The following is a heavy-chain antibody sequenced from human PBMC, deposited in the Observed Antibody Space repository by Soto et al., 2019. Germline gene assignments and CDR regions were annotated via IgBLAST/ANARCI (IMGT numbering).Heavy chain of an antibody. CDR2: ISYTGRT. J-gene: IGHJ6*02. CDR1: GDSVTSGSYY. D-gene: IGHD7-27*01. V-gene: IGHV4-61*03. CDR3: AREWGLLPYYVMNV. Sequence: LETLSLTCIVSGDSVTSGSYYWTWLRQPPGKGLEWIGYISYTGRTKYNPSLQSRVTISVDTSKNDFSLNLSSVTAADTAVYFCAREWGLLPYYVMNVWGHGTAVTVSS.